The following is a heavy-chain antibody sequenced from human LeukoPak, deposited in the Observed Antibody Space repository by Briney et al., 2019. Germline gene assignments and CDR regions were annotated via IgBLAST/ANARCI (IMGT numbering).Heavy chain of an antibody. J-gene: IGHJ4*02. D-gene: IGHD5-24*01. CDR3: ARKVGSGGATIQDDY. CDR2: IIPILGIA. CDR1: GGTFSSYA. V-gene: IGHV1-69*04. Sequence: SVKVSCKASGGTFSSYAISWVRQAPGQGLEWMGRIIPILGIANYAQKFQGRVTITADKSTSTAYMELSSLRSEDTAVYYCARKVGSGGATIQDDYWGQGALVTVSS.